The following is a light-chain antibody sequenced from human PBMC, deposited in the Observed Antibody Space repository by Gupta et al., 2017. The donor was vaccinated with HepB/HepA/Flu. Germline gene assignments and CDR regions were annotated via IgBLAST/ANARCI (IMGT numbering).Light chain of an antibody. CDR1: QSVTSK. V-gene: IGKV3-15*01. Sequence: EIVMTQSPATLSVSPGERATLSCRASQSVTSKLARYQQKPGQAPRLLIYGASARATGIPARFSGSGSGTEFTLTISSLQSEDFAVYHCQQYNAWPLTFGQGTRLEIK. CDR3: QQYNAWPLT. CDR2: GAS. J-gene: IGKJ5*01.